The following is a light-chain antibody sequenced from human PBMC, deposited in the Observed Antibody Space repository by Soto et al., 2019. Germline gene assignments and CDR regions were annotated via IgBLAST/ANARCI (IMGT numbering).Light chain of an antibody. Sequence: EIVLTQSPGTLSLSPGERTTLSCRASQSISSSYLAWYQQKPGRAPRLLIYNSNTRATGVPDRFSGSGSGTDFTLTISRLEPEDFALYYCQQYRDLPQTFGQGTKVEMK. J-gene: IGKJ1*01. CDR2: NSN. CDR3: QQYRDLPQT. CDR1: QSISSSY. V-gene: IGKV3-20*01.